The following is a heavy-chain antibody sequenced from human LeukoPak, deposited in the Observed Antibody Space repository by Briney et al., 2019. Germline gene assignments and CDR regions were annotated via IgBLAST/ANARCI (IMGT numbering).Heavy chain of an antibody. D-gene: IGHD3-3*01. V-gene: IGHV4-59*08. CDR1: GGSFSGYY. J-gene: IGHJ5*02. Sequence: KPSETLSLTCAVYGGSFSGYYWSWIRQPPGKGLEWIGYIYYSGSTNYNPSLKSRVTISVDTSKNQFSLKLSSVTAADTAVYYCARHSGLDFWSGYSDSNWFDPWGQGTLVTVSS. CDR3: ARHSGLDFWSGYSDSNWFDP. CDR2: IYYSGST.